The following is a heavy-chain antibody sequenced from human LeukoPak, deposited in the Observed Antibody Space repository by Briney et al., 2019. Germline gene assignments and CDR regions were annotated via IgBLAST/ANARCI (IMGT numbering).Heavy chain of an antibody. CDR1: GGTFSSYA. CDR2: IIPILGIA. D-gene: IGHD1-20*01. V-gene: IGHV1-69*04. Sequence: SVKVSCKASGGTFSSYAISWVRQAPGQGLEWMGRIIPILGIANYAQRFQGRVTITADKSTSTAYMELSSLRSEDTAVYYCARDPVSGVGDYWGQGTLVTVSS. J-gene: IGHJ4*02. CDR3: ARDPVSGVGDY.